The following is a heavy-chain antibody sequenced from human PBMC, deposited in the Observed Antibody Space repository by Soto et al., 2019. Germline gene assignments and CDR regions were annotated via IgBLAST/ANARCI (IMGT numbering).Heavy chain of an antibody. D-gene: IGHD3-16*02. V-gene: IGHV1-69*13. CDR2: IIPIFDTA. J-gene: IGHJ4*02. CDR3: ARDSYVWGSYRYTTPYYFDY. Sequence: ASVKVSCKASGGTFSSYAISWVRQAPGQGLEWMGGIIPIFDTANYAQKFQGRATITADESTSTAYMELSSLRSEDTAVYYCARDSYVWGSYRYTTPYYFDYWGQGTLVTVSS. CDR1: GGTFSSYA.